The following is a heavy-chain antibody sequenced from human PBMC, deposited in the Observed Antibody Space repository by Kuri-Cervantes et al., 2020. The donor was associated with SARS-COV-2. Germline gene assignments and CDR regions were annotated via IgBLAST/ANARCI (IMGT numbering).Heavy chain of an antibody. D-gene: IGHD3-9*01. CDR3: ARGGVGFAYDILTGYYERENTYYFDS. V-gene: IGHV3-33*01. CDR2: IWYDGSNK. J-gene: IGHJ4*02. Sequence: LSLTCAASGFTFSSYGMHWVRQAPGKGLGWVAVIWYDGSNKYYADSVKGRFTISRDNSKNTLYLQMNSLRAEDTAVYYCARGGVGFAYDILTGYYERENTYYFDSWGQGTLVTVSS. CDR1: GFTFSSYG.